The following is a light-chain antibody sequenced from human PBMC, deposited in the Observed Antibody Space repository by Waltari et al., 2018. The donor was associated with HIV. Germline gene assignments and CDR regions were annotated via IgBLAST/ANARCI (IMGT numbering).Light chain of an antibody. CDR3: QQSRSFPFT. CDR1: QDIHTW. J-gene: IGKJ2*01. Sequence: DIQMTQSPSSVSASVGDRVTITCRASQDIHTWLAWYQQKPGRAPKLLIYATVNLESEVPSRFSGSGSETDFTLTVSNLQPEDFATYYCQQSRSFPFTFGQGTKLEIK. CDR2: ATV. V-gene: IGKV1D-12*01.